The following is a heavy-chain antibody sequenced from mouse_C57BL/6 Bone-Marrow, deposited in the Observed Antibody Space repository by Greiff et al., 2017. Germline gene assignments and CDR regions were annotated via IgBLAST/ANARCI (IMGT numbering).Heavy chain of an antibody. V-gene: IGHV6-6*01. D-gene: IGHD1-2*01. CDR1: GFTFSDAW. Sequence: EVKLVESGGGLVQPGGSMKLSCAASGFTFSDAWMDWVRQSPEKGLEWVAEIRNKANNHATYYAESVKGRFTISRDDSKSSVYLRMYSLRAEDTGIYYCTRPITTNDYFDYWGQGTTLTVSS. J-gene: IGHJ2*01. CDR3: TRPITTNDYFDY. CDR2: IRNKANNHAT.